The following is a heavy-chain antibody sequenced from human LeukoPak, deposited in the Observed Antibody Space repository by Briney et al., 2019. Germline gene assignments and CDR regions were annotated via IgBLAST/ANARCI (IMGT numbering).Heavy chain of an antibody. CDR2: INPNNGDT. Sequence: ASVKVSCKASGYTFSSGYYLHWVRQAPGQGLEWMGWINPNNGDTNYAQKFQGRVTMTRDTSISTAYMELSRLRSDDAAVYFCARGAYYNFRSGFYCSPHFDYWGQGTLVTVSS. CDR1: GYTFSSGYY. J-gene: IGHJ4*02. V-gene: IGHV1-2*02. CDR3: ARGAYYNFRSGFYCSPHFDY. D-gene: IGHD3-3*01.